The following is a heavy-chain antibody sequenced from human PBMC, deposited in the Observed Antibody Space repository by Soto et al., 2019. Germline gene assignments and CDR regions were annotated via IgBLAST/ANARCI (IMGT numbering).Heavy chain of an antibody. CDR3: AKTVASSWYQRPDY. CDR1: GFTFSSYA. J-gene: IGHJ4*02. D-gene: IGHD6-13*01. Sequence: EVQLLESGGGLVQPGGSLRLSCAASGFTFSSYAMSWVRQAPGKRLEWVSAISGSGGSTYYADSVKGRFTISRDNSKNTLYLQMNSLRAEDTAVYYCAKTVASSWYQRPDYWGQGTLVTVSS. CDR2: ISGSGGST. V-gene: IGHV3-23*01.